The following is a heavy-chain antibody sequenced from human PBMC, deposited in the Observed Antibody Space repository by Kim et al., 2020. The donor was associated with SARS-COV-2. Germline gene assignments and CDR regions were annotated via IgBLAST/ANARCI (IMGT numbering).Heavy chain of an antibody. CDR3: AREGYYYGSGTYRPPNYYGMDV. CDR1: GYTFISYG. V-gene: IGHV1-18*01. CDR2: ISAYNGNT. J-gene: IGHJ6*02. Sequence: ASMKVSCKASGYTFISYGISWVRQAPGQGLEWMGWISAYNGNTNYARNLQGRVTMTTDTSTRTAYMELRSLRSDDTAVYYCAREGYYYGSGTYRPPNYYGMDVWGQGTTVTVSS. D-gene: IGHD3-10*01.